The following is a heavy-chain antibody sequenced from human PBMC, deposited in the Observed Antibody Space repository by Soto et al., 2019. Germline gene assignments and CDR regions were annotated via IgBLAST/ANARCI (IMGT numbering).Heavy chain of an antibody. J-gene: IGHJ5*02. Sequence: QVTLKESGPVLVNPTETLTLRCTVSGLSITDSEMGVSWIRQPPGQPLEWLAHIDSSGEKSYRTFMKSRRANSKDPPKSQIVLSMTNMDPADTATYYCARRHLAVAVSPWFDPWGQGIPVTVSS. CDR3: ARRHLAVAVSPWFDP. D-gene: IGHD6-19*01. V-gene: IGHV2-26*01. CDR2: IDSSGEK. CDR1: GLSITDSEMG.